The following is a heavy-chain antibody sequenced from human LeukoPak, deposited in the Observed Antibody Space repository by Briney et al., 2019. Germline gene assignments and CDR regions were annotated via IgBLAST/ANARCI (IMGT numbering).Heavy chain of an antibody. J-gene: IGHJ4*02. CDR1: GFTFSNYA. CDR3: AKRNGHYGSGFGY. Sequence: GGSLRLSCAASGFTFSNYAMSWVRQAPGKGLERVSGISGSGGGTYYADSVKGRFTIARDNSKNTLYLQMNSLRTEDTAVYYCAKRNGHYGSGFGYWGQGTLVTVSS. CDR2: ISGSGGGT. V-gene: IGHV3-23*01. D-gene: IGHD3-10*01.